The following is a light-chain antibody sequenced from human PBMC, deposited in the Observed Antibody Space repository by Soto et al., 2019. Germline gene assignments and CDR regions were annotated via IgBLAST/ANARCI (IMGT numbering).Light chain of an antibody. CDR3: QEYTSYSWT. Sequence: DIQMTQSPSTLSASVGDRVTITCRASQSVGAWLAWYQQKPGKAPKFLIYDASNLESGVPSRFGGSGSGTEFTLTISSLQPDDFATYYCQEYTSYSWTFGQGTKVVIK. CDR1: QSVGAW. J-gene: IGKJ1*01. CDR2: DAS. V-gene: IGKV1-5*01.